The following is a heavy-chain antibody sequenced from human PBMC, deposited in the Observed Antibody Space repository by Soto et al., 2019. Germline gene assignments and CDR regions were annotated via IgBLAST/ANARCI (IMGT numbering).Heavy chain of an antibody. Sequence: QVQLQQWGAGLLKPSETLSLTCAVYGGSFSGYYWSWIRQPPGKGLEWIGEINHRGSTNYKPSLKSRVTIAVDTSRTQFSLKLSSVTAADTAVYYCARGARKYSYGHLPYFDYWGQGNLVTVSS. CDR2: INHRGST. V-gene: IGHV4-34*01. CDR3: ARGARKYSYGHLPYFDY. CDR1: GGSFSGYY. D-gene: IGHD5-18*01. J-gene: IGHJ4*02.